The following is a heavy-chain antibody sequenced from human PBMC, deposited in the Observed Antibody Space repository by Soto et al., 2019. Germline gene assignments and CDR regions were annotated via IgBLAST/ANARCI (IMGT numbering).Heavy chain of an antibody. V-gene: IGHV4-61*03. CDR3: ARAPYSSGWPDS. D-gene: IGHD6-19*01. CDR2: ISYSGST. J-gene: IGHJ4*02. CDR1: GGSVSSGGYF. Sequence: SEPLSLTCTVSGGSVSSGGYFWSWIRQPPGKGLEWIGYISYSGSTKYNPSLESRVTISVDTSNKNFSLKLASVTAADTAVYYCARAPYSSGWPDSWGQGTLVTVLL.